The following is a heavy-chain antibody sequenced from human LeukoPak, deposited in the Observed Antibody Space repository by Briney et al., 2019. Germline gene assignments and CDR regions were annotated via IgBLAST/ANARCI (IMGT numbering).Heavy chain of an antibody. J-gene: IGHJ4*02. V-gene: IGHV3-7*03. D-gene: IGHD3/OR15-3a*01. Sequence: GGSLRPSCAASGFTFGDTWMNWVRQVPGQGLEWVANIKQDGSEKFYVASVKGRFTISRDNGKSSLYLQMNSLRAEDTALYYCATSYDMGWLIGYWGQGTLVTVSS. CDR1: GFTFGDTW. CDR2: IKQDGSEK. CDR3: ATSYDMGWLIGY.